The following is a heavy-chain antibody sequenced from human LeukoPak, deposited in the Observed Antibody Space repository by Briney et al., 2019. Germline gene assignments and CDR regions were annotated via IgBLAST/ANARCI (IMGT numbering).Heavy chain of an antibody. CDR1: GYTFTGYY. CDR2: INPNSGGT. J-gene: IGHJ4*02. V-gene: IGHV1-2*02. Sequence: GASVKVSCKASGYTFTGYYMHWVRQAPGQGLEWMGWINPNSGGTNYAQKFQGRVTMTRDTSISTAYMEPSRLRSDDTAVYYCARVGGYSSSWYIIDYWGQGTLVTVSS. CDR3: ARVGGYSSSWYIIDY. D-gene: IGHD6-13*01.